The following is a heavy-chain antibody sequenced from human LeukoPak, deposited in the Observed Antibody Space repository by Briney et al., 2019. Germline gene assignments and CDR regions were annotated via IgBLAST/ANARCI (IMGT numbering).Heavy chain of an antibody. Sequence: GGSLRLSCAASGFTFSSYAMHWVRQAPGKGLEWVAVISYDGSNKYYADSVKGRFTISRDNSKNTLYLQMNSLRAEDTAVYYCARNSYYYDSSGYYDFDYWGQGTLVTVSS. J-gene: IGHJ4*02. D-gene: IGHD3-22*01. CDR1: GFTFSSYA. CDR3: ARNSYYYDSSGYYDFDY. V-gene: IGHV3-30*04. CDR2: ISYDGSNK.